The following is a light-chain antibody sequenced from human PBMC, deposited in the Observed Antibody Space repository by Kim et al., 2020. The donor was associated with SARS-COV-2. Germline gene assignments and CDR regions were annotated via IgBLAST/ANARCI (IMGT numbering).Light chain of an antibody. CDR1: SSNIGRNA. Sequence: GQGVTLSLSGSSSNIGRNAVSWYQQAPGTAPKFLIYSNSRRPSGVPDRFSGSSSGTAASLAISGLQSEDEADYYCASWDDSLHGPVFGGGTQLTVL. CDR3: ASWDDSLHGPV. CDR2: SNS. J-gene: IGLJ2*01. V-gene: IGLV1-44*01.